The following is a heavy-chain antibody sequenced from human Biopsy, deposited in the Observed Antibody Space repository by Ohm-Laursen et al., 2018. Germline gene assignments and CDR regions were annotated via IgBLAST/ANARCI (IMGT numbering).Heavy chain of an antibody. J-gene: IGHJ6*02. CDR3: ARVAGGYAYYYGMDV. CDR2: IYYDGIT. V-gene: IGHV4-38-2*01. D-gene: IGHD5-12*01. CDR1: GYSVTNDYY. Sequence: TLSLTCAVSGYSVTNDYYWGWIRQPPGKGLEWIGNIYYDGITCYNPSLKSRVAMSVDTSKNQFSLRLTSVTAADTAVYYCARVAGGYAYYYGMDVWGQGTTVSVSS.